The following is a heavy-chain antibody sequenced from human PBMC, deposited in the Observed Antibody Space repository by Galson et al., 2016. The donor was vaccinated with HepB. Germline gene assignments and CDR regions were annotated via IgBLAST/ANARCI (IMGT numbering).Heavy chain of an antibody. D-gene: IGHD3-22*01. Sequence: PALVKPTQTLTLTCTFSGFSLTTNVGVGWIRQPPGKALEWLAMIYWDDDKRYSPSLKSRLSVTKDTSKNQVVFTMSNVDPVDTATYYCAHRRESVVVLGGWLDSWGQGILVTVSS. CDR2: IYWDDDK. J-gene: IGHJ5*01. CDR3: AHRRESVVVLGGWLDS. V-gene: IGHV2-5*02. CDR1: GFSLTTNVG.